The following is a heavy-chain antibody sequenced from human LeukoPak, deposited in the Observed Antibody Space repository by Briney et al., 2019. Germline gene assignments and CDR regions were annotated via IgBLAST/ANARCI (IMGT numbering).Heavy chain of an antibody. J-gene: IGHJ4*02. CDR2: ITSDGSGT. CDR1: GFTFNNYF. V-gene: IGHV3-74*01. D-gene: IGHD2-2*01. Sequence: GGSLRLSCADSGFTFNNYFMHWVRQAPGKGLVWVSRITSDGSGTNYADSVKGRFTISRDNAKNTLYLQMNSLRVEDTAVYYCVNLGYCTTSSCQPWGQGTLVTVSS. CDR3: VNLGYCTTSSCQP.